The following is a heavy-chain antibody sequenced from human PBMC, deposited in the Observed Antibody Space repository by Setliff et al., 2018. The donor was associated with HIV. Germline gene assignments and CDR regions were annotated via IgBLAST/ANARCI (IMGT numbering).Heavy chain of an antibody. CDR1: GGSISSHY. D-gene: IGHD6-19*01. J-gene: IGHJ4*02. V-gene: IGHV4-4*08. CDR3: ASGREAVAGALHFDY. CDR2: IYTSGST. Sequence: PSETLSLTCTVSGGSISSHYWSWIRQPPGKGLEWIGYIYTSGSTNYNPSLRSRVTISVDTSKNQFSLKLNSVTAADTAVYYCASGREAVAGALHFDYWGQGPLVTVSS.